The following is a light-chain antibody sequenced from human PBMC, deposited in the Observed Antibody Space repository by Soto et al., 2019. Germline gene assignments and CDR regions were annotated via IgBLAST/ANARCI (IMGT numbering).Light chain of an antibody. CDR1: SSDVGGYNY. CDR3: CSYAGSYTWV. Sequence: QSALTQPRSVSGSPGQSVTISCTGTSSDVGGYNYVSWYQQHPGKAPKLMIYDVSKRPSGVPDRFSGSKSGNTASLTSSGLQAEDEADYYFCSYAGSYTWVFGGGTKVTVL. J-gene: IGLJ3*02. V-gene: IGLV2-11*01. CDR2: DVS.